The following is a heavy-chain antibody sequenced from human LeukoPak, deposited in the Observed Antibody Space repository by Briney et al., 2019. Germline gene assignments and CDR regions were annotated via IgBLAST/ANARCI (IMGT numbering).Heavy chain of an antibody. CDR2: ISTYNDDR. Sequence: ASVKFSCKASGYTFTTYAIHWVRQAPGQRLEWMGWISTYNDDRKYSPKFQGTVTITTDTSASTAYLELSSLRPEDTAVYYCARDRSSFSYTFDIWGQGTMVTVSS. CDR3: ARDRSSFSYTFDI. D-gene: IGHD6-6*01. J-gene: IGHJ3*02. V-gene: IGHV1-3*04. CDR1: GYTFTTYA.